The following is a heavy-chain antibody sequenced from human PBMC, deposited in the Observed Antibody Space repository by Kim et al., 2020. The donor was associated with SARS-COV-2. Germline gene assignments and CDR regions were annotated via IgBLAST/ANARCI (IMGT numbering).Heavy chain of an antibody. CDR1: GFTFSSYG. J-gene: IGHJ4*02. D-gene: IGHD7-27*01. V-gene: IGHV3-30*18. Sequence: GGSLRLSCAASGFTFSSYGMHWVRQAPGKGLEWVAVISYDGSNKYYADSVKGRFTISRDNSKNTLYLQMNSLRAEDTAVYYCAKDAGDTGSGFDYWGQGTLVTVSS. CDR3: AKDAGDTGSGFDY. CDR2: ISYDGSNK.